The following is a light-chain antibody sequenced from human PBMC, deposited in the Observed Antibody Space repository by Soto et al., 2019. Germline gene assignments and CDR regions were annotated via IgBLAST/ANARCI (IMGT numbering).Light chain of an antibody. J-gene: IGKJ2*01. CDR3: MQALQTPPYT. V-gene: IGKV2-28*01. CDR1: QSLLHSDGYNY. Sequence: DTVMTQSPLSLPVTPGEPASISCRSSQSLLHSDGYNYLDWYLQKPGQSPQVLVYLGSNRASGVPDRFSGSGSGTDFTLKISRVEAEDVGVYYCMQALQTPPYTFGQGTKVDIK. CDR2: LGS.